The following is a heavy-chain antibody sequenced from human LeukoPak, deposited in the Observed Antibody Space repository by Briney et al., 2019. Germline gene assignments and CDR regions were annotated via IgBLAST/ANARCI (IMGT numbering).Heavy chain of an antibody. D-gene: IGHD4-17*01. CDR1: GFTFGSYG. V-gene: IGHV3-30*03. CDR2: ISYDGSNK. CDR3: ARELHDYGEV. J-gene: IGHJ4*02. Sequence: GGSLRLSCAASGFTFGSYGMHWVRQAPGKGLEWVALISYDGSNKNYGDSVKGRFTISRDSSKNTLYLQMNSLRAEDTAVYYCARELHDYGEVWGQGTLVTVSS.